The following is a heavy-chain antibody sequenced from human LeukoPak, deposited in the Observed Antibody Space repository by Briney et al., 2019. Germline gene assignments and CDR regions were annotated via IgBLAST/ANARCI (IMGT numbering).Heavy chain of an antibody. Sequence: GRSLRLSCAASGFTFSSYGMHWVRQAPGKGLEWMAVVSYDGSNKYYADSVKGRFTISRDNSKNTLYLQMNSLRAEDTAVYYCAKEYGGGYVFYYYYYMDVWGKGTTVTVSS. V-gene: IGHV3-30*18. CDR2: VSYDGSNK. CDR1: GFTFSSYG. D-gene: IGHD4-23*01. J-gene: IGHJ6*03. CDR3: AKEYGGGYVFYYYYYMDV.